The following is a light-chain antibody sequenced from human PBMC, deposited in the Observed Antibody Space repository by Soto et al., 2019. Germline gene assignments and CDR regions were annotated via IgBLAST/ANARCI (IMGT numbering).Light chain of an antibody. CDR3: QQTYSTPRT. V-gene: IGKV1-39*01. CDR2: GAS. CDR1: QSIATY. J-gene: IGKJ2*01. Sequence: DIQMTQSPSSLSASVGDRVTITCRASQSIATYLNWYQQKPVKAPKLLIYGASSLQSGVPSRFSGSGSGTDFTLTISSLQPEDFATYYCQQTYSTPRTFGPGTRVDIK.